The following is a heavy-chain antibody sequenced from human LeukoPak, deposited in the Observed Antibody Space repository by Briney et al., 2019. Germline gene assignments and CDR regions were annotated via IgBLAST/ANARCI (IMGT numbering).Heavy chain of an antibody. CDR1: GYDFINYG. CDR2: ISVNDGNT. V-gene: IGHV1-18*04. Sequence: GASVKVSCKASGYDFINYGFSWVRQAPGQGLEWMGWISVNDGNTNYAQKFQGRVTMTRDTSTSTVYMELSSLRSEDTAVYYCARDHYHKIHSVMVTAPDYWGQGTLVIVSS. CDR3: ARDHYHKIHSVMVTAPDY. D-gene: IGHD2-21*02. J-gene: IGHJ4*02.